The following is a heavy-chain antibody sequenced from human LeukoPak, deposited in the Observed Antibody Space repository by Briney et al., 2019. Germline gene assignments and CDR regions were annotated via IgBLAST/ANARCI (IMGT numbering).Heavy chain of an antibody. CDR3: ARDRNTVFDY. Sequence: WGSLRLSCAASGFTLSSYSMYWVRQAPGKVLEWVSSISSSSSYIYYADSVKGRFTISRDNAKNSLYLQMNSLRAEDTAVYYCARDRNTVFDYWGQGTLVTVSS. D-gene: IGHD1-14*01. CDR1: GFTLSSYS. V-gene: IGHV3-21*01. J-gene: IGHJ4*02. CDR2: ISSSSSYI.